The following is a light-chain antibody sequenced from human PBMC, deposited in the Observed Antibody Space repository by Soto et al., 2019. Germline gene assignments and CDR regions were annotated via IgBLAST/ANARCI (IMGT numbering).Light chain of an antibody. J-gene: IGKJ2*01. CDR2: DAS. CDR3: QQRSNWPRT. CDR1: QSVSSW. V-gene: IGKV3-11*01. Sequence: EIVLTQSPATLSLSPGERATLSCRASQSVSSWLTWYQQKPGQAPRLLIYDASKRATGIPARFSGSGSGTEFTLTISSLEPEDFAVYYCQQRSNWPRTFGQGTKLEIK.